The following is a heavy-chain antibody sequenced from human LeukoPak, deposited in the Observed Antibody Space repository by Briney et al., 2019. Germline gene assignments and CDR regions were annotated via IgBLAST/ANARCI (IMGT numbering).Heavy chain of an antibody. J-gene: IGHJ4*02. CDR2: INPNSGGT. CDR3: ARSYAGYSRAGGVDY. CDR1: GYTFTGYY. D-gene: IGHD4-11*01. Sequence: ASVKVSCKASGYTFTGYYMQWVRQAPGQGLEWMGWINPNSGGTNYAQKFQGRVTMTRDTSISTAYMELSRLRSDDTAVYYCARSYAGYSRAGGVDYWGQGTLVTVSS. V-gene: IGHV1-2*02.